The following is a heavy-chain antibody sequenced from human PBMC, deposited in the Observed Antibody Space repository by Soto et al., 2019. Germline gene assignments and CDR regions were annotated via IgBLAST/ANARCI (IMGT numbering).Heavy chain of an antibody. D-gene: IGHD6-13*01. CDR2: INPSGGST. CDR3: ARVRPHSSSWYCGDAFDI. Sequence: ASVKVSCKASGYTFTSYYMHWVRQAPGQGLEWMGIINPSGGSTSYAQKFQGRVTMTRDTSTSTVYMELSSLRSEDTAVYYCARVRPHSSSWYCGDAFDIWGQGTMVTVSS. CDR1: GYTFTSYY. V-gene: IGHV1-46*03. J-gene: IGHJ3*02.